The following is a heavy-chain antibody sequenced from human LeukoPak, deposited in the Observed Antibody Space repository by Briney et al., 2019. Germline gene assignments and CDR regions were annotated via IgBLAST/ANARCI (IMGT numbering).Heavy chain of an antibody. J-gene: IGHJ4*02. CDR3: AKGSDYDSSGQNDY. Sequence: QPGGSLRLSCAASGFTFSSYAMSWVRQAPGKGLEWVSAISGSGGSTYYADSVKGRFTISRDNSKNTLYLQMNSLRAEDTAVYYCAKGSDYDSSGQNDYWGQGTLVTVSS. V-gene: IGHV3-23*01. CDR1: GFTFSSYA. CDR2: ISGSGGST. D-gene: IGHD3-22*01.